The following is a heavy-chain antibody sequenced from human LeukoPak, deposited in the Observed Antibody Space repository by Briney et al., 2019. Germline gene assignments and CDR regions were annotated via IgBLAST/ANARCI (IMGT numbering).Heavy chain of an antibody. V-gene: IGHV3-9*01. CDR1: GFTFDDYA. CDR3: ASAGLTYGSGSYFVY. CDR2: ISWNSGSI. J-gene: IGHJ4*02. Sequence: GGSLRLSCAASGFTFDDYAMHWVRQAPGKGLEWVSGISWNSGSIGYADSVKGRFTISRDNAKNSLYLQMNSLRAEDTALYYCASAGLTYGSGSYFVYWGQGTLVTVSS. D-gene: IGHD3-10*01.